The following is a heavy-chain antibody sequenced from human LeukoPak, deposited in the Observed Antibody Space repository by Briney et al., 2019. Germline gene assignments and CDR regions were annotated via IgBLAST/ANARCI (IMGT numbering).Heavy chain of an antibody. V-gene: IGHV1-2*02. CDR1: GYTFTGYY. CDR2: INLNSGGT. D-gene: IGHD5-12*01. Sequence: RASVKVSCKASGYTFTGYYMHWVRQAPGQGLEWMGWINLNSGGTNYAQKFQGRVTMTRDTSISTAYMELSRLRSDDTAVYYCARDRAYDRRDFDYWGQGTLVTVSS. CDR3: ARDRAYDRRDFDY. J-gene: IGHJ4*02.